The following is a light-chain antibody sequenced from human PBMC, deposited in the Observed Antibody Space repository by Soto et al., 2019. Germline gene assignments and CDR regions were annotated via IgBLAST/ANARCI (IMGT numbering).Light chain of an antibody. V-gene: IGLV2-14*01. CDR3: SSYTSSSPYV. J-gene: IGLJ1*01. CDR2: EVS. CDR1: SSDVGDYNY. Sequence: QSALTQPASVSGSPGQSITISCTGTSSDVGDYNYVSWYQQHPGKAPKLMIYEVSFRPSGVSDRFSGSKSGNTASLTISGLQAEDDADYYCSSYTSSSPYVFGTGTKLTVL.